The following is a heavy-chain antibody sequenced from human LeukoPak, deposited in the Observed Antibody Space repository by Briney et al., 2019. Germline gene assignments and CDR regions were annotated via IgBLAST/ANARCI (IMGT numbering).Heavy chain of an antibody. V-gene: IGHV3-30*18. J-gene: IGHJ4*02. CDR3: AKEAYSSSLGY. CDR2: ISYDGSNK. D-gene: IGHD6-13*01. CDR1: GFTFSSYG. Sequence: GGSLRLSCAASGFTFSSYGMHWVRQAPGKGLEWVAVISYDGSNKYYADSVKGRFTISRDNSKNTLYLQMNSLRAEDTAVYYCAKEAYSSSLGYWGQGTLVTVSS.